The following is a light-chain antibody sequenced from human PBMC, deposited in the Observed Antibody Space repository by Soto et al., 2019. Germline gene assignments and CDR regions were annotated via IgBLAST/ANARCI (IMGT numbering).Light chain of an antibody. Sequence: QPVLTQPSSLSASPGASASLTCTLRSGINVGTYRIYWYQQKPGSPPQYLLNYKSDSDKQQGSGVPSRFSGSKDASANAGILLISGLQSEDEADYYCMIWHSSAVFFGGGTKLTVL. CDR3: MIWHSSAVF. CDR1: SGINVGTYR. V-gene: IGLV5-45*02. CDR2: YKSDSDK. J-gene: IGLJ2*01.